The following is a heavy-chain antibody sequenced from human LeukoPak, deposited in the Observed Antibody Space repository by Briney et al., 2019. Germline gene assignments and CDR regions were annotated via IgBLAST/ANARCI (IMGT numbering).Heavy chain of an antibody. D-gene: IGHD1-1*01. CDR2: ISSTSSYT. Sequence: GGSLRLSCAASGFIFSDYYMSWLRQAQGKGLEWILYISSTSSYTAYADSVKGRFTIYRDNAKNSLYLQMNSLRDEDTAVYFCAKATNTGTGTPALAIYYWGQGTLVTVSS. V-gene: IGHV3-11*05. CDR1: GFIFSDYY. J-gene: IGHJ4*02. CDR3: AKATNTGTGTPALAIYY.